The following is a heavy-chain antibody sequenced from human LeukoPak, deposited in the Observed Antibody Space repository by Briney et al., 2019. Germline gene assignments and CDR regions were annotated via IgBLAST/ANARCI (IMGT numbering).Heavy chain of an antibody. CDR1: GDSVSSNSAA. CDR3: ARDESGGDPRSEPFDY. V-gene: IGHV6-1*01. Sequence: SETLSLTCAISGDSVSSNSAAWNWIRQSPSRGLEWLGRTFYRSKWYNDYAVSVQSRITLNPDTSKNQFSLQLNSVTPEDTAVYYCARDESGGDPRSEPFDYWGQGTLVTVSS. CDR2: TFYRSKWYN. J-gene: IGHJ4*02. D-gene: IGHD1-14*01.